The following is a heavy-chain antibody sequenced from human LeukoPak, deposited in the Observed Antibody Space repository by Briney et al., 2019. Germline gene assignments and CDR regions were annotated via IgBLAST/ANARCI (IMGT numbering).Heavy chain of an antibody. CDR3: ARDLKTRAFDY. V-gene: IGHV3-66*02. Sequence: PGGSLRLSCAASGFTVSSNYMSWVRQAPGKGLEWVSVIYSGGSTYYADSVKGRFTISRDNSKNTLYLQMNSLRAEDTAVYYCARDLKTRAFDYWGQGTPVTVSS. J-gene: IGHJ4*02. CDR1: GFTVSSNY. CDR2: IYSGGST.